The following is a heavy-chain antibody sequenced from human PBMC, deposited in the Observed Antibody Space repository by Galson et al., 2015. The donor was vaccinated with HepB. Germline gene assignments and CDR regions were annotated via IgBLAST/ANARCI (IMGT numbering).Heavy chain of an antibody. CDR3: ARVVQTDGFDY. Sequence: SLRLSCAASGFTFSSYSMNWVRQAPGKGLEWVSYISSSSSTIYYADSVKGRFTISRDNAKNSLYLQMNSLRAEDTAVYYCARVVQTDGFDYWGQGTLVTVSS. D-gene: IGHD2-21*01. CDR2: ISSSSSTI. CDR1: GFTFSSYS. V-gene: IGHV3-48*01. J-gene: IGHJ4*02.